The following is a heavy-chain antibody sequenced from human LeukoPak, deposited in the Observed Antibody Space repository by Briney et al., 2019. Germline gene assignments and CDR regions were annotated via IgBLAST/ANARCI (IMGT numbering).Heavy chain of an antibody. CDR1: GGTFSSYA. V-gene: IGHV1-69*05. CDR3: AREGRNWFDP. Sequence: ASVKVSCKASGGTFSSYAISWVRQAPGQGLEWMGRIIPIFGTANYAQKFQGRVTITTDGSTSTAYMELSSLRSEDTAVYYCAREGRNWFDPWGQGTLVTVSS. J-gene: IGHJ5*02. CDR2: IIPIFGTA.